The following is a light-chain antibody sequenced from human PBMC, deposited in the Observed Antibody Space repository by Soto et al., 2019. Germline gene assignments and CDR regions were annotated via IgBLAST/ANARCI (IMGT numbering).Light chain of an antibody. CDR2: GAS. CDR1: QSVSST. J-gene: IGKJ4*01. Sequence: EIVMTQSPATLSVSPGESATLSCRARQSVSSTLAWYQQKPGQTPGLLIHGASTRATRIPGRFSGSGSGTEFTLTISSLHYEDFAVYYCQQYKNGPRTFGGGTKVEIK. CDR3: QQYKNGPRT. V-gene: IGKV3D-15*01.